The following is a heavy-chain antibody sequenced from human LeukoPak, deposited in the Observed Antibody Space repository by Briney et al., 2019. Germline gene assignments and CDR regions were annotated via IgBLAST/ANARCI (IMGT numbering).Heavy chain of an antibody. J-gene: IGHJ4*02. CDR3: ARDLEDCSDGSCYTQFDY. V-gene: IGHV4-61*01. CDR1: GGSVSSGSHY. D-gene: IGHD2-15*01. CDR2: IYYSGST. Sequence: SETLSLTCTVSGGSVSSGSHYWSWIRQPPGKGLEWIGYIYYSGSTNYNPSLKSRVTISVDTSKNQFSLKLSSVTAADTAVYYCARDLEDCSDGSCYTQFDYWGQGTLVTVSS.